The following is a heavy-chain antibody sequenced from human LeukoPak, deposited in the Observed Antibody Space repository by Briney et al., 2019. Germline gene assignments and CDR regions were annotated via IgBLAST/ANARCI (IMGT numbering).Heavy chain of an antibody. V-gene: IGHV4-39*01. J-gene: IGHJ3*02. CDR3: ARHLGCLSAARPYDGFNI. CDR1: GDSISSSSYY. Sequence: ASETLSLTCTVSGDSISSSSYYWGWIRQPPGKGLEWIGSIYSSGSTSYNPSLKSRVTMSVDTSKNQFSLKLTSVTAADTAVYYCARHLGCLSAARPYDGFNIWGQGTMVTVSS. D-gene: IGHD1-26*01. CDR2: IYSSGST.